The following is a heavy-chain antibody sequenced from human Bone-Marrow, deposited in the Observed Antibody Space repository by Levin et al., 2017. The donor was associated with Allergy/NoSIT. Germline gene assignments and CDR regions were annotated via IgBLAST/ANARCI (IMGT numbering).Heavy chain of an antibody. CDR1: GFTFSGSG. Sequence: GGSLRLSCAASGFTFSGSGVHWVRQASGKGPEWVGRIRSTPNKYATAYAASVTGRFTISRDDSKNTAFLHMISLKTEDSAVYYCTLDYYDSSAYYWVDFWGQGTLVTVSS. CDR2: IRSTPNKYAT. J-gene: IGHJ4*02. V-gene: IGHV3-73*01. D-gene: IGHD3-22*01. CDR3: TLDYYDSSAYYWVDF.